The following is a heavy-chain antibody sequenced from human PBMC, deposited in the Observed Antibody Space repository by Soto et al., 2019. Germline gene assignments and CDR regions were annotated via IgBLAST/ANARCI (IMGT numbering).Heavy chain of an antibody. J-gene: IGHJ5*02. Sequence: SETLSLTCTVSGGSMKNYYWSWSRQPPGKGLEWIGYIYYIGNTNYNPSLESRVTISVDTSKNQFSLRLSSVTTADTAVYYCARGHSPSLGAAWARVRWFDPWGQGTLVTVSS. D-gene: IGHD1-26*01. CDR2: IYYIGNT. CDR1: GGSMKNYY. V-gene: IGHV4-59*01. CDR3: ARGHSPSLGAAWARVRWFDP.